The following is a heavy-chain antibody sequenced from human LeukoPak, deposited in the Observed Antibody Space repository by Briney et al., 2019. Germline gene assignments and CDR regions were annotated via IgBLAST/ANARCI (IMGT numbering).Heavy chain of an antibody. Sequence: SETLSLTCTVSGGSISSYYWSWIRQPPGKGLEWIGYIYYSGSTNYNPSLKSRVTISVDTSKNQFSLKLSSVTAADTAVYYCARERSGSEIFARSFDIWGQGTMVTVSS. CDR2: IYYSGST. D-gene: IGHD3-3*01. J-gene: IGHJ3*02. CDR1: GGSISSYY. V-gene: IGHV4-59*12. CDR3: ARERSGSEIFARSFDI.